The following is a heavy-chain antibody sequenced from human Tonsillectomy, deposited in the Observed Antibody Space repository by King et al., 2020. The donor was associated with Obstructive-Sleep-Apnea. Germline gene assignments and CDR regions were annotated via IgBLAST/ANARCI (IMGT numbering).Heavy chain of an antibody. CDR3: ARGDSSGYSAYYGMDV. V-gene: IGHV4-31*03. D-gene: IGHD3-22*01. Sequence: QLQESGPGLVKPSQTLSLTCTVSGGSISSGGYYWSWIRQHPGKGLEWIAYIYYSGSTYYNPSLKSRVTITVDTSKNQFSLKLSSVTAADTAVYYCARGDSSGYSAYYGMDVWGQGTTVTVSS. J-gene: IGHJ6*02. CDR1: GGSISSGGYY. CDR2: IYYSGST.